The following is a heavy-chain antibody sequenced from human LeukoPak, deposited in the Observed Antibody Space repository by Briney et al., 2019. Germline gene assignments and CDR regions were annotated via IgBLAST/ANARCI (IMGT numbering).Heavy chain of an antibody. V-gene: IGHV3-30*04. CDR3: AKDGYYYDSSGYYQFAY. D-gene: IGHD3-22*01. CDR2: ISYDGSNK. J-gene: IGHJ4*02. Sequence: GGSLRLSCAASGFTFSSYAMHWVRQAPGKELEWVAVISYDGSNKNYADSVKGRFTISGDNSKNTLYLQMNSLRAEDTAVYYCAKDGYYYDSSGYYQFAYWGQGTLVTVSS. CDR1: GFTFSSYA.